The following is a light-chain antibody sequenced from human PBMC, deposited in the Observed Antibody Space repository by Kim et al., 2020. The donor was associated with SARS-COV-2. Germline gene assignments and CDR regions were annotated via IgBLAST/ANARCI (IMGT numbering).Light chain of an antibody. V-gene: IGLV3-19*01. CDR1: SLRNYY. CDR3: QSRDSGGDVV. Sequence: SSELTQDPAVSVALGQTVKITCQGDSLRNYYTTLYQQKPRQAPVVVIYGRNNRPSGIPDRFSGSTSGNTASLTISGAQAEDEADFYCQSRDSGGDVVFGGGTQLTVL. CDR2: GRN. J-gene: IGLJ2*01.